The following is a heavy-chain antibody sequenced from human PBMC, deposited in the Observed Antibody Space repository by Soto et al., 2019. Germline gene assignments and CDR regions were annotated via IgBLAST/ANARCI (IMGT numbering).Heavy chain of an antibody. V-gene: IGHV4-30-2*01. D-gene: IGHD3-3*01. CDR2: IYHSGST. J-gene: IGHJ3*02. Sequence: PSETLSLTCAVSGGSISSGGYSWSWIRQPPGKGLEWIGYIYHSGSTYYNPSLKSRVTISVGRSKNQFSLKLSSVTAADTAVYYCAGTLRFLEWLFIWGQGTMVTVSS. CDR3: AGTLRFLEWLFI. CDR1: GGSISSGGYS.